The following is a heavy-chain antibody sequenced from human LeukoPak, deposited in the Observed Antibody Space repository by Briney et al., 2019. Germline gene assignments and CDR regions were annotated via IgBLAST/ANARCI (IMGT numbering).Heavy chain of an antibody. J-gene: IGHJ4*02. CDR1: GGTFSGYA. Sequence: ASVKVSCKASGGTFSGYAISGVRQAPGQGLEWMGRIIPILGIANYAQKFQGRVTITEDKSTSTAYMEMSSLRSEDTAVYYCAHSISYGSGSLDYWGQGTLVSVSS. V-gene: IGHV1-69*04. D-gene: IGHD3-10*01. CDR3: AHSISYGSGSLDY. CDR2: IIPILGIA.